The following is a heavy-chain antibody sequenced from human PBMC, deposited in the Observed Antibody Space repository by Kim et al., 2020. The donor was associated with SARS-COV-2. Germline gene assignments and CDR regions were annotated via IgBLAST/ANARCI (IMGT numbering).Heavy chain of an antibody. CDR3: AKSRGSFNYHGMDV. V-gene: IGHV3-23*01. CDR1: GFTFSSYA. CDR2: IGGSGGNT. J-gene: IGHJ6*02. Sequence: GGSLRLSCAASGFTFSSYAMSWVRQAPGKGLEWVSLIGGSGGNTFDSVKGRFTISRDNSKNTLYLQMNSLRAEDTAIYYCAKSRGSFNYHGMDVWGQGTTVTVSS. D-gene: IGHD1-26*01.